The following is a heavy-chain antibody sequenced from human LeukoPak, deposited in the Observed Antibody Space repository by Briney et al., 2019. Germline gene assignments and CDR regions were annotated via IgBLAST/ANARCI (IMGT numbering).Heavy chain of an antibody. V-gene: IGHV3-48*03. CDR1: GFTFRSYE. CDR3: ARDVRDVLLWFGESFDY. J-gene: IGHJ4*02. Sequence: PGGSLGLSCEASGFTFRSYEINWVRQAPGKGLEGVAYISSSGSTIYYADSVKGRFTISRDNAKNSLYLQMNSLRAEDTAVYYCARDVRDVLLWFGESFDYWGQGTLVTVSS. CDR2: ISSSGSTI. D-gene: IGHD3-10*01.